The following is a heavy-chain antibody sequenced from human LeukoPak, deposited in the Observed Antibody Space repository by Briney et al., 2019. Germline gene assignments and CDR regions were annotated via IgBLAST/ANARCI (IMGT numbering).Heavy chain of an antibody. J-gene: IGHJ3*02. CDR2: IYSSESS. Sequence: SETLSLTCTVSGGSISRYYWSWIRQPAGKGLGWIGRIYSSESSNYNPSPTSRVTMSLDTSKNQFSLRLSSVTAADTAVFYCARHRAEMATITDDAFDMWGQGTMVTVSS. CDR3: ARHRAEMATITDDAFDM. D-gene: IGHD5-24*01. CDR1: GGSISRYY. V-gene: IGHV4-4*07.